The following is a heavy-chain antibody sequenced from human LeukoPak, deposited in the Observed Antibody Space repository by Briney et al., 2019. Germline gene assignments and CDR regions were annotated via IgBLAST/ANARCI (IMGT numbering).Heavy chain of an antibody. V-gene: IGHV1-2*04. CDR3: ARDYTPIYGDYDVYFDY. CDR2: INPNSGGT. J-gene: IGHJ4*02. CDR1: GYTFTGYY. D-gene: IGHD4-17*01. Sequence: ASVKVSCKASGYTFTGYYMHWVRQAPGQGLEWMGWINPNSGGTNYAQKFQGWVTMTRDTSISTAYMELSRLRSDDTAVYYCARDYTPIYGDYDVYFDYWGQGTLVTVSS.